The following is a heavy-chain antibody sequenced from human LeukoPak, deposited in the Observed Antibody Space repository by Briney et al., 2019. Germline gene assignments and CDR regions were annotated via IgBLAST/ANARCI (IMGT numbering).Heavy chain of an antibody. CDR1: GFTFDDYA. Sequence: PGGSLRLSCAASGFTFDDYAMHWVRQAPGKGLEWVSGISWNSGSIGYADSVKGRFTISRDNAKNSLYLQMNSLRAEGTALYYCAKNRVGAAAGIIDYWGQGTLVTVSS. CDR2: ISWNSGSI. J-gene: IGHJ4*02. V-gene: IGHV3-9*01. CDR3: AKNRVGAAAGIIDY. D-gene: IGHD6-13*01.